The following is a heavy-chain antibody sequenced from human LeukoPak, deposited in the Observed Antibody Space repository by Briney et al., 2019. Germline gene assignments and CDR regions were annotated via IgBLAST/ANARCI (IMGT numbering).Heavy chain of an antibody. D-gene: IGHD1-26*01. CDR1: GFTFSSYG. CDR2: IRYDGSNK. V-gene: IGHV3-30*02. Sequence: GGSLRLSCAASGFTFSSYGMHWVRQAPGKGLEWVAFIRYDGSNKYYADSVKGRFTISRDNSKNTLYLQMNSLRAEDTAAYYCARGPIVGATIDYWGQGTLVTVSS. J-gene: IGHJ4*02. CDR3: ARGPIVGATIDY.